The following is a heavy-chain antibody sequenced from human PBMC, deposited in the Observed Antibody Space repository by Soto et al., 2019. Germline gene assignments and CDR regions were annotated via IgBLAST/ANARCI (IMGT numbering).Heavy chain of an antibody. D-gene: IGHD3-22*01. CDR2: IYYSGST. V-gene: IGHV4-39*01. CDR3: ARRYYDSSDDY. CDR1: GGSISSSRYY. Sequence: QLQLQESGPGLVKPSETLSLTCTVSGGSISSSRYYWGWIRQPPGKGLEWIGSIYYSGSTYYNPSLKSRVTISVDTSKNQFSLKLSSVTAADTAVYYCARRYYDSSDDYWGQGTLVTVSS. J-gene: IGHJ4*02.